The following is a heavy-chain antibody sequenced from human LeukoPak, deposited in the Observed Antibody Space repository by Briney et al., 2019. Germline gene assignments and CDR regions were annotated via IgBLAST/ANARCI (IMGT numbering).Heavy chain of an antibody. CDR1: GFTFSSYS. CDR3: VRDRTVSTILDY. J-gene: IGHJ4*02. D-gene: IGHD5/OR15-5a*01. V-gene: IGHV3-74*03. Sequence: GGSLRLSCAASGFTFSSYSMNWVRQAPGKGLVWVSAIKTDGSAMQYADSVKGRFAISRDNAKNTVYLQMNSLRDEDTAVYCCVRDRTVSTILDYWGQGTLVTVSS. CDR2: IKTDGSAM.